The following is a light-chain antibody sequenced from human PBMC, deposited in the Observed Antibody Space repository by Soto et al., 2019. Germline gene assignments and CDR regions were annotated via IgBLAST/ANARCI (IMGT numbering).Light chain of an antibody. CDR2: DAS. J-gene: IGKJ4*01. CDR3: QQRSNWPLT. V-gene: IGKV3-11*01. CDR1: QSVSSY. Sequence: ETVMTQSPVTLSVSLGERATLSCRASQSVSSYLAWYQQKPGQAPRLLIYDASNRATGIPARFSGSGSGTDFTLTISSLEPEDFAVYYCQQRSNWPLTLGGGTKVDIK.